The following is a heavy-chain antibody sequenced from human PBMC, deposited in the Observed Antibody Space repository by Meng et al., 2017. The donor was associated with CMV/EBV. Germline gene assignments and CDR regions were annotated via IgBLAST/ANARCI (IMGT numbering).Heavy chain of an antibody. D-gene: IGHD3-3*01. CDR2: ISSSSSYI. V-gene: IGHV3-21*01. CDR1: GFTFSSYS. CDR3: ARESGYCFDY. J-gene: IGHJ4*02. Sequence: GGSLRLSCAASGFTFSSYSMNWVRQAPGKGLEWVSSISSSSSYIYYAASVKGRFTISRDKAKNSLYLQMNSLRAEDTAVYYCARESGYCFDYWGQGTLVTVSS.